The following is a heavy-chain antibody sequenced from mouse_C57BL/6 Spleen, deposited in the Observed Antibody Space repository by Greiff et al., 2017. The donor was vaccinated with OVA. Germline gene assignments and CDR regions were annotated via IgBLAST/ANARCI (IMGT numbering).Heavy chain of an antibody. Sequence: QVQLQQPGAELVKPGASVKMSCKASGYTFTSYWITWVKQRPGQGLEWIGDIYPGSGSTNYNEKFKSKATLTVDTSSSTAYMQLSSLTSEDSAVYYCGREGTTVVASAWFAYGGQGTLVTVSA. CDR1: GYTFTSYW. CDR3: GREGTTVVASAWFAY. D-gene: IGHD1-1*01. CDR2: IYPGSGST. V-gene: IGHV1-55*01. J-gene: IGHJ3*01.